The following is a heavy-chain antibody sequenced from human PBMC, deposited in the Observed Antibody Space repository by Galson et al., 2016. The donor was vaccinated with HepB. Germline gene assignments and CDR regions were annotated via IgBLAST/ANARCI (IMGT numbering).Heavy chain of an antibody. Sequence: SLRLSCAASGFTFSTYAMHWVRQAPGKGLEWVGRIKSKVDGGAADYAAPVKGRFTISGDDSKNTLYLQMTGLKTEDTAVYYCTTVLPTASMSGWYDWGFDYWGQGTQVTVSS. CDR3: TTVLPTASMSGWYDWGFDY. CDR2: IKSKVDGGAA. D-gene: IGHD6-19*01. CDR1: GFTFSTYA. J-gene: IGHJ4*02. V-gene: IGHV3-15*07.